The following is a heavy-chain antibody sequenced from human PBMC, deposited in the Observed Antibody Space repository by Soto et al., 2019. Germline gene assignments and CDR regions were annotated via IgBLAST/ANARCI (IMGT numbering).Heavy chain of an antibody. CDR2: IKSKTDGGTT. CDR3: TTPKLIGIAAPSGWFDP. Sequence: PGGSLRLSCAASGFTFSNAWMSWVRQAPGKGLEWVGRIKSKTDGGTTDYAAPVKGRFTISRDDSKNTLYLQMNSLKTEDTAVYYCTTPKLIGIAAPSGWFDPWGQGTLVTVSS. V-gene: IGHV3-15*01. J-gene: IGHJ5*02. CDR1: GFTFSNAW. D-gene: IGHD6-13*01.